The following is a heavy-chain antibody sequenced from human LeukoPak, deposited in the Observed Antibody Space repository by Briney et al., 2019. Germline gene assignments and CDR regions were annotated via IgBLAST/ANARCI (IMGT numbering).Heavy chain of an antibody. J-gene: IGHJ4*02. CDR1: GFTVSSSY. CDR2: IYSSGST. CDR3: AREALGGGGY. V-gene: IGHV3-66*01. Sequence: GGSLRLSCAASGFTVSSSYMNWVRQAPGKGLEWLSIIYSSGSTYYADSVKGRFTISRDNSKNTLYLQMNSLRAEDTAVYYCAREALGGGGYWGQGTLVTVS. D-gene: IGHD3-10*01.